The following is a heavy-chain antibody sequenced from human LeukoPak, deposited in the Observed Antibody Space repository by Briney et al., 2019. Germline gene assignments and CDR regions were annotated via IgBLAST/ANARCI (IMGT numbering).Heavy chain of an antibody. D-gene: IGHD4-17*01. CDR1: GGSISSSSYY. V-gene: IGHV4-39*01. CDR3: ARQTDYGDYRGAFDI. CDR2: IYYSGST. Sequence: SETLSLTCTVSGGSISSSSYYWGWIRQPPGKGLEWIGSIYYSGSTYYNPSLKSRVTISVDTSKNQFSLKLSSVTAADAAVYYCARQTDYGDYRGAFDIWGQGTMVTVSS. J-gene: IGHJ3*02.